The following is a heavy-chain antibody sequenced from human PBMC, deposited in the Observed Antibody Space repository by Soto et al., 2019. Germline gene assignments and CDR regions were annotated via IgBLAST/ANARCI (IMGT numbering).Heavy chain of an antibody. CDR3: ARAPLVAGRSDPIDY. CDR2: IWFNGSNR. Sequence: GGSLRLSCAATGFTFSSYGMYWVRQAPGKGLEWVTIIWFNGSNRYYADSVKGRFTISRDNSKNTLYLQMDSLRAGDTAVYYCARAPLVAGRSDPIDYWGQGTLVTVSS. D-gene: IGHD6-6*01. J-gene: IGHJ4*02. CDR1: GFTFSSYG. V-gene: IGHV3-33*01.